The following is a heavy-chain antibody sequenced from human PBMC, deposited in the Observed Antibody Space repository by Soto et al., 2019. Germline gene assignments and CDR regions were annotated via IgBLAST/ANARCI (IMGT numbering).Heavy chain of an antibody. CDR2: INAGNGNT. D-gene: IGHD4-17*01. Sequence: GASVKVSCKASTYTHWVRQAPGQRLEWMGWINAGNGNTKYSQKFQGRVTITRDTSASTVYMELSSLRSEDTAVYYCARGPNGDYSYFDYWGQGTLVTVS. V-gene: IGHV1-3*01. CDR3: ARGPNGDYSYFDY. CDR1: TYT. J-gene: IGHJ4*02.